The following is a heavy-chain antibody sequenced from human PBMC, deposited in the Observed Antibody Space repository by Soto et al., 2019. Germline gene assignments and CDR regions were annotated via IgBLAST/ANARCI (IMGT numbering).Heavy chain of an antibody. V-gene: IGHV3-7*01. Sequence: EVQLLESGGGLVQPGGSLRLSCTASGFTFSDSWMTWVRQAPGKGLEWVARIKPDESEKKYADSVKGRFSISRDNAKNSMYLQMDRLRGEDTAVYYCVRRGSNYASWGQGTLVTVSS. CDR3: VRRGSNYAS. D-gene: IGHD4-4*01. CDR2: IKPDESEK. J-gene: IGHJ5*02. CDR1: GFTFSDSW.